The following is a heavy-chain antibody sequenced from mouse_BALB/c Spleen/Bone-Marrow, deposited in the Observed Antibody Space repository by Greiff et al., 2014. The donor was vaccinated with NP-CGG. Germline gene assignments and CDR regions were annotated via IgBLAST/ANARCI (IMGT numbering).Heavy chain of an antibody. V-gene: IGHV1-87*01. J-gene: IGHJ3*01. CDR1: GYTFTSYW. D-gene: IGHD1-1*01. CDR2: IYPGDGDT. Sequence: VQLVESGAKLARPGASVKLSCKASGYTFTSYWMQWVKQRPGQGLEWIGAIYPGDGDTRYTQKFKGKATLTADKSSSTAYMQLISLASEDSAVYYCARSIYYYGSSPFVYWGQGTLVTFSA. CDR3: ARSIYYYGSSPFVY.